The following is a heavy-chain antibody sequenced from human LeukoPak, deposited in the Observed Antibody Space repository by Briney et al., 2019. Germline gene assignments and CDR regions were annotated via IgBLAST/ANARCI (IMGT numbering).Heavy chain of an antibody. CDR2: ISGRGDST. Sequence: PGGSLRHSCAASGFPFSSYAMTWVRQAPGKGLEWVSGISGRGDSTYYADSVKGRFTISRDNSENTLYLQMNSLRAEDTAVYYCAKTPLGGVRYSYYLDYWGQGTLVTVSS. CDR3: AKTPLGGVRYSYYLDY. J-gene: IGHJ4*02. V-gene: IGHV3-23*01. D-gene: IGHD2-21*01. CDR1: GFPFSSYA.